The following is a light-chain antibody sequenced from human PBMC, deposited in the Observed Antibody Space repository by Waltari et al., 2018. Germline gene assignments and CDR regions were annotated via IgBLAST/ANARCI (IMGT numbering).Light chain of an antibody. CDR2: DVN. CDR3: GSYAGGSTYV. Sequence: SALTQPASVSGSPGQSITISCIGTSSDIGFYNYVSWYQRHPCKAPKLIVFDVNVRPSGVSDRFSGSKSGNTASLTISGLHSEDEADYFCGSYAGGSTYVFGTETRVTVL. J-gene: IGLJ1*01. V-gene: IGLV2-23*02. CDR1: SSDIGFYNY.